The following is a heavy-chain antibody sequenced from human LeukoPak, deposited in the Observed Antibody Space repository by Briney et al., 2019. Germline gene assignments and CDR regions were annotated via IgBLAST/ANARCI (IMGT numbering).Heavy chain of an antibody. V-gene: IGHV4-31*03. D-gene: IGHD4-17*01. CDR2: IYYSGTT. J-gene: IGHJ3*02. CDR3: ARDLVTVTKGFDI. CDR1: GGSISSGDYS. Sequence: PSQTLSLTCTVSGGSISSGDYSWNWIRQHPVKGLEWIGYIYYSGTTSYNPSLKSRVIISLATSRNQFSLKLSSVTAADTAVYYCARDLVTVTKGFDIWGQGTMVSVSS.